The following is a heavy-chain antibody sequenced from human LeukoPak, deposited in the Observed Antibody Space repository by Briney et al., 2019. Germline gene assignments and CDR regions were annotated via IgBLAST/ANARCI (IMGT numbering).Heavy chain of an antibody. CDR1: GFTFGSCA. V-gene: IGHV3-30*04. J-gene: IGHJ4*02. D-gene: IGHD3-10*01. CDR3: ARRRIGVLRGVTGPPDY. Sequence: GRSLRLSCAASGFTFGSCAMYWVRQAPGKGLEWVAVISYDGTYNYYADSVKGRFTISRDNSQSTLHLQMNSLRAEDTAVYYCARRRIGVLRGVTGPPDYWGQGTLVTVSS. CDR2: ISYDGTYN.